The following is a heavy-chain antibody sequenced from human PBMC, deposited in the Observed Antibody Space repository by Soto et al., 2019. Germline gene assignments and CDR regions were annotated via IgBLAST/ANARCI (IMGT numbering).Heavy chain of an antibody. D-gene: IGHD4-17*01. CDR3: VATYGDYLDY. V-gene: IGHV5-51*01. Sequence: GDSLKISCKGSGYKFTTYWIGWVRQMPGKGLEWMAIIYPDDSDSRYSPSFQGQVTISADKSISTAYLQWSSLKASDTAIYYCVATYGDYLDYWGQGTLVTVSS. J-gene: IGHJ4*02. CDR2: IYPDDSDS. CDR1: GYKFTTYW.